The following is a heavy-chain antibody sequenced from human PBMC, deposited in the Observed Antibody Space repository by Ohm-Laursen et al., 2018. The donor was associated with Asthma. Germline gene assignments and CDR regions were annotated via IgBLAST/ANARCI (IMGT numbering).Heavy chain of an antibody. V-gene: IGHV1-69*13. D-gene: IGHD6-13*01. CDR1: GGTFSSYA. Sequence: SVKVSCKASGGTFSSYAISWVRQAPGQGLEWMGGIIPIFGTANYAQKFQGRVTITADESTSTVYMELSSLRSEDTAVYYCARKAAAGYYYYYGMDVWGQGTLVTVSS. CDR2: IIPIFGTA. CDR3: ARKAAAGYYYYYGMDV. J-gene: IGHJ6*02.